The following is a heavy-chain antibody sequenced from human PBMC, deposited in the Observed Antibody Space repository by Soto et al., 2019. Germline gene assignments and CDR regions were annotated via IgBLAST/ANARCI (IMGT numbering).Heavy chain of an antibody. CDR3: AKLTRLYDILTGYSLPGHFDY. D-gene: IGHD3-9*01. Sequence: GSLRLSCAASGFTFSSYAMSWVRQAPGKGLEWVSAISGSGGSTYYADSVKGRFTISRDNSKNTLYLQMNSLRAEDTAVYYCAKLTRLYDILTGYSLPGHFDYWGQGTLVTVSS. CDR2: ISGSGGST. CDR1: GFTFSSYA. V-gene: IGHV3-23*01. J-gene: IGHJ4*02.